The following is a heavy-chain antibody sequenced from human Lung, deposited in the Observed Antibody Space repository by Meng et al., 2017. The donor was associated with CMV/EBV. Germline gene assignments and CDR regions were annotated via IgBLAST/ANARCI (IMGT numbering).Heavy chain of an antibody. CDR3: ARGPTVTRFDY. CDR1: GYSFTGGYY. V-gene: IGHV1-2*02. Sequence: SVXVSXXGSGYSFTGGYYMHWVRQAPGQGLEWMGWINTKRGGPNYGEKFQGRVTMTRDKSISTVDMEVSRLRPDDTAVYYCARGPTVTRFDYWGQGTRVTVAS. CDR2: INTKRGGP. D-gene: IGHD4-11*01. J-gene: IGHJ4*01.